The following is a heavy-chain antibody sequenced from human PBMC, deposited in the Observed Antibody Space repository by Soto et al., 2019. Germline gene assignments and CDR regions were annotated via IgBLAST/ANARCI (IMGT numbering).Heavy chain of an antibody. CDR2: ISAHNGNT. CDR1: GCTFTSYG. V-gene: IGHV1-18*01. CDR3: ARETSNNYGGNSDFDY. Sequence: ASVKVSCKASGCTFTSYGISWVRQAPGQGLEWMGWISAHNGNTNYAQKLQGRVTMTTDTSTSTAYMELRSLRSDDTAVYYCARETSNNYGGNSDFDYWGQGTLVTVSS. D-gene: IGHD4-17*01. J-gene: IGHJ4*02.